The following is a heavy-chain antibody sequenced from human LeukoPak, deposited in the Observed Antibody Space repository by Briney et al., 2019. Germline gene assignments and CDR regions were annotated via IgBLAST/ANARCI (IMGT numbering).Heavy chain of an antibody. J-gene: IGHJ6*02. CDR3: AKAGKGDYGMDV. V-gene: IGHV3-23*01. Sequence: GGSLRLSCAASGFTFSSYGMHWVRQAPGKGLEWVSGISSSGGSTYYADSVKGRFTISRDNSKNTLYLQMNSLRAEDTAVYYCAKAGKGDYGMDVWGQGTTVTV. D-gene: IGHD3-16*01. CDR1: GFTFSSYG. CDR2: ISSSGGST.